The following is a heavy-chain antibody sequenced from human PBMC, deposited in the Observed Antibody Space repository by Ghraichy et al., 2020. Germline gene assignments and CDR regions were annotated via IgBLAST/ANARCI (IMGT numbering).Heavy chain of an antibody. Sequence: GGSLRLSCAASGFTFSDYYMSWIRQAPGKGLEWVSYISSSSSYTNYADSVKGRFTISRDNAKNSLYLQMNSLRAEDTAVYYCARDQNYYDSSGSQRRYYYYGMDVWGQGTTVTVSS. D-gene: IGHD3-22*01. CDR3: ARDQNYYDSSGSQRRYYYYGMDV. J-gene: IGHJ6*02. CDR1: GFTFSDYY. V-gene: IGHV3-11*06. CDR2: ISSSSSYT.